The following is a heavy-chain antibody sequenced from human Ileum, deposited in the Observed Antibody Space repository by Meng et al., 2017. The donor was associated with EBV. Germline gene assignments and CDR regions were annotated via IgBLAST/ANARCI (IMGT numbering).Heavy chain of an antibody. V-gene: IGHV6-1*01. CDR1: VYSVSGNSAA. CDR3: ARYSSSSAYSPFDY. CDR2: TYYRSKWYH. Sequence: QVPLLESGPGLVHPSRNLSATCAISVYSVSGNSAAWNWIRQSPSRGLEWLGRTYYRSKWYHDYAVSVKSRLTINPDTSKNQFSLQLNSVTPEDTAVYYCARYSSSSAYSPFDYWGQGTLVTVSS. D-gene: IGHD3-22*01. J-gene: IGHJ4*02.